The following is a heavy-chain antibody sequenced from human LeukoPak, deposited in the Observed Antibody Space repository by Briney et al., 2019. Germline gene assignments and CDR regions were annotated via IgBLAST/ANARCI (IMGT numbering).Heavy chain of an antibody. D-gene: IGHD3-10*01. J-gene: IGHJ4*02. CDR1: GFTFSSYG. Sequence: GGSLRLSCAASGFTFSSYGMHWVRQAPGKGLEWVAVIWYDGSNKYYADSVKGRFTISRDNSKNTLYLQMNSLRAEDTAVYYCARDRYYGSGSYADHWGQGTLVTVSS. CDR3: ARDRYYGSGSYADH. CDR2: IWYDGSNK. V-gene: IGHV3-33*01.